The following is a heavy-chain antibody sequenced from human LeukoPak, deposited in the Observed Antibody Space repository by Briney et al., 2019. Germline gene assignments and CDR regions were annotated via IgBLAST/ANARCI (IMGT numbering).Heavy chain of an antibody. V-gene: IGHV5-51*01. CDR2: IYPGDSDT. Sequence: GESLKISCKGSGYSFTSYWIGWVRQMPGKGLEWMGIIYPGDSDTRYSPSFQGQVTISADKSISTAYLQWSSLKASDTAMYYCATPPPHEVYYYGSGSYRAGPHWPHDAFDIWGQGTMVTVSS. CDR1: GYSFTSYW. CDR3: ATPPPHEVYYYGSGSYRAGPHWPHDAFDI. D-gene: IGHD3-10*01. J-gene: IGHJ3*02.